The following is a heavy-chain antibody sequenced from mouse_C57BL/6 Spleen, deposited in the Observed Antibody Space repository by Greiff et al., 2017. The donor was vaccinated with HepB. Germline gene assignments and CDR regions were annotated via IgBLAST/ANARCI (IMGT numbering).Heavy chain of an antibody. D-gene: IGHD4-1*01. CDR2: IDPETGGT. CDR3: TRSGVGHWRWFAD. J-gene: IGHJ3*01. Sequence: VQLQQSGAELVRPGASVTLSCKASGYTFTDYEMHWVKQTPVHGLEWIGAIDPETGGTAYNQKFKGKAILTADKSSSTAYMELRSLTSEDSAVYYCTRSGVGHWRWFADWGQGTLDTVSA. V-gene: IGHV1-15*01. CDR1: GYTFTDYE.